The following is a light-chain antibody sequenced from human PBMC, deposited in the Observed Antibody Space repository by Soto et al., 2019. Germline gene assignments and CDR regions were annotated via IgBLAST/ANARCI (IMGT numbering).Light chain of an antibody. CDR3: QQRSNWPLT. V-gene: IGKV3-11*02. CDR1: QSVSSY. CDR2: DAS. Sequence: EIVLTQSPATLSLSPGERATLSCRASQSVSSYLAWYQQKPGQAPRLLIYDASNRATGIPARFSGSGSGRDFTLTISSLEPEEFAVYYCQQRSNWPLTFGPGTKVDIK. J-gene: IGKJ3*01.